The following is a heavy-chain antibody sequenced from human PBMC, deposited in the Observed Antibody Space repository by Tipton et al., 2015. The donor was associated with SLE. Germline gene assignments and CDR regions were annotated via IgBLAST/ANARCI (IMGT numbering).Heavy chain of an antibody. V-gene: IGHV3-11*04. CDR3: ARVVAYVIDY. CDR1: GFTFSDCF. CDR2: ISDTGSTR. J-gene: IGHJ4*02. Sequence: GSLRLSCAASGFTFSDCFMSWIRQAPGKGLEWVSYISDTGSTRFYADSVKGRFTISRDNAKNSLYLQMNSLRAEDTAVYYCARVVAYVIDYWGQGTLVTVSS. D-gene: IGHD3-10*02.